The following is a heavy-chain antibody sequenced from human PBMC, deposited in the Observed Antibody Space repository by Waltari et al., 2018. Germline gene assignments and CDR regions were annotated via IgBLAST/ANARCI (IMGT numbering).Heavy chain of an antibody. CDR3: AREALGEYFDY. Sequence: EVQLVESGGGLVQPGGSLRLSCAASGFTFSSYWMSWVRQAPGKGLEWVANIKQDGREKDYVDSVKGRFTISRDNAKNSLYLQMNSLRAEDTAVYYCAREALGEYFDYWGQGTLVTVSS. V-gene: IGHV3-7*01. CDR1: GFTFSSYW. J-gene: IGHJ4*02. CDR2: IKQDGREK.